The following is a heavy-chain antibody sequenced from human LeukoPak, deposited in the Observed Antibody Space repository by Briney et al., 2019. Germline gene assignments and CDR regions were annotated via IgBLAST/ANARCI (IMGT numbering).Heavy chain of an antibody. CDR2: ISWNGGRT. CDR1: GFTFSTYW. Sequence: GGSLRLSCVASGFTFSTYWMHWVRQAPGKGLEWVSGISWNGGRTYYADSVKGRFTISRDNAKNSLYLHMNSLRAEDTALYSCARDRSYGAFDYWGQGTLVTVSS. V-gene: IGHV3-20*04. J-gene: IGHJ4*02. CDR3: ARDRSYGAFDY. D-gene: IGHD1-26*01.